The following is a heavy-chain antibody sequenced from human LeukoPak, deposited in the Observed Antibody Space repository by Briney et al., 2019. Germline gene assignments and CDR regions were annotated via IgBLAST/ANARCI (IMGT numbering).Heavy chain of an antibody. V-gene: IGHV3-21*01. Sequence: GGSLRLSCAVSGFTFSSYSMNWVRQAPGRGLEWVSSIGGSGSYIFYADSVKGRFTISRDNAKNSLYLQMNSLRAEDTAVYYCARCQEYLWLHKDYWGQGTLVTVSS. CDR1: GFTFSSYS. CDR3: ARCQEYLWLHKDY. CDR2: IGGSGSYI. J-gene: IGHJ4*02. D-gene: IGHD5-18*01.